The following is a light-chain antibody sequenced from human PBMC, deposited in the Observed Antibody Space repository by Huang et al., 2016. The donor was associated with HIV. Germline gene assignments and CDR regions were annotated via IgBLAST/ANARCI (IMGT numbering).Light chain of an antibody. CDR2: GSS. J-gene: IGKJ4*01. CDR1: RSVSTN. V-gene: IGKV3-15*01. Sequence: EIVMTQSPATLSVSPGQRVTLSCRANRSVSTNLAWYQQRHGQAPRLLIYGSSPRAPGIPDRFSGSGSGTDFSLTISSLQSEDFALYYCHQYNNWLLSFGGGTRV. CDR3: HQYNNWLLS.